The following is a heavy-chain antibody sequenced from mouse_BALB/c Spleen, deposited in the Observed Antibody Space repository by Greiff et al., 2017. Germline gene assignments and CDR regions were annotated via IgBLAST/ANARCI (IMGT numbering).Heavy chain of an antibody. CDR2: IRNKANGYTT. D-gene: IGHD2-3*01. CDR3: ARDKNDGYWFAY. CDR1: GFTFTDYY. Sequence: EVKLVESGGGLVQPGGSLRLSCATSGFTFTDYYMSWVRQPPGKALEWLGFIRNKANGYTTEYSASVKGRFTISRDNSQSILYLQMNTLRAEDSATYYCARDKNDGYWFAYWGQGTLVTVSA. J-gene: IGHJ3*01. V-gene: IGHV7-3*02.